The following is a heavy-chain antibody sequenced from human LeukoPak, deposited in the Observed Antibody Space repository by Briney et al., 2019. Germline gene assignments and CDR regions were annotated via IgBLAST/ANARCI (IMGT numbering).Heavy chain of an antibody. Sequence: PGGSLRLSCAASGFTFSSYCMSWVRLAPGRGLEWVSGITGSGIDMEYADSVKGRFTVSRDNSKSTLYLQMTSLRAEDTAVYYCVFGVRGITPNPFDYWGQGTLVTVSS. CDR2: ITGSGIDM. CDR3: VFGVRGITPNPFDY. J-gene: IGHJ4*02. V-gene: IGHV3-23*01. D-gene: IGHD3-10*01. CDR1: GFTFSSYC.